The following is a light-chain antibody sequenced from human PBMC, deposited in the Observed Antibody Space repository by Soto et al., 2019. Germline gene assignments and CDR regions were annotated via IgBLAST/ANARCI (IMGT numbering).Light chain of an antibody. Sequence: DIQMTQSPSSLSAFVGDRVTITCRASQDIGNFLVWYQQKPGKVPKLLIYAASTLQSGVPSRFSGSGSGTDFPLTISRLQPEDVTTYYCQKCKVAPFTFGGGTKVEIK. CDR3: QKCKVAPFT. CDR1: QDIGNF. J-gene: IGKJ4*02. CDR2: AAS. V-gene: IGKV1-27*01.